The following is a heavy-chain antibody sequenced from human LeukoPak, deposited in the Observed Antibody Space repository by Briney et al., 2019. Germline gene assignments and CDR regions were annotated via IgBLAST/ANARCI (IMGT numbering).Heavy chain of an antibody. V-gene: IGHV3-30*03. CDR2: ISYDGSNK. Sequence: GGSLRLSCAASGFTFSSYGMHRVRQAPGKGLEWVAVISYDGSNKYYADSVKGRFTISRDNAKNSLHLQMNSLRDEDTAVYYCVRKFDYWGQGILVTVSS. J-gene: IGHJ4*02. CDR1: GFTFSSYG. CDR3: VRKFDY.